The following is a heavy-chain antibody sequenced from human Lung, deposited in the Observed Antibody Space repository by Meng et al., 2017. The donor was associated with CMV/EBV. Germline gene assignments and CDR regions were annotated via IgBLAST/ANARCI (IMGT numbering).Heavy chain of an antibody. D-gene: IGHD6-13*01. CDR3: ARNPYSSPGPPSPHVHYYYYGMDV. V-gene: IGHV1-8*01. CDR1: GYTFTSYD. J-gene: IGHJ6*02. CDR2: MNPNSGNT. Sequence: SXXVSXXASGYTFTSYDINWVRQATGQGLEWMGWMNPNSGNTGYAQKFQGRVTMTRNTSISTAYMELSSLRSEDTAVYYCARNPYSSPGPPSPHVHYYYYGMDVXGQGXTVTVFS.